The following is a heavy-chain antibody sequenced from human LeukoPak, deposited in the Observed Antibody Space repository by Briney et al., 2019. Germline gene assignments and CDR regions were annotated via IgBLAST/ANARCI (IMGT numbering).Heavy chain of an antibody. CDR3: ARGRSYGSGSYYRWSY. Sequence: ASVKVSCKASGYTFTSYDINWVRQATGQGLEWMGWMNPNSGNTGYAQKFQGRVTMTRNTSISTAYMELSSLRSEDTAVYCCARGRSYGSGSYYRWSYWGQGTLVTVSS. D-gene: IGHD3-10*01. CDR2: MNPNSGNT. J-gene: IGHJ4*02. CDR1: GYTFTSYD. V-gene: IGHV1-8*01.